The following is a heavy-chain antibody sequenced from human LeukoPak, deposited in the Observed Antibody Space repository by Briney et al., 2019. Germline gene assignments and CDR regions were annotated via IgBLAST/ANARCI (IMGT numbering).Heavy chain of an antibody. CDR3: ITPLPYSAQ. CDR1: GFIFSNAY. V-gene: IGHV3-15*07. CDR2: IKPKTDGETT. Sequence: GGSLRLSCAASGFIFSNAYMNWVRQAPGKGLEWVGRIKPKTDGETTEYAAPVKGRFSISRDDSKNMLYLQMNSLKTEDTAVYYCITPLPYSAQGGQGTLVTVSS. J-gene: IGHJ4*02. D-gene: IGHD2-21*01.